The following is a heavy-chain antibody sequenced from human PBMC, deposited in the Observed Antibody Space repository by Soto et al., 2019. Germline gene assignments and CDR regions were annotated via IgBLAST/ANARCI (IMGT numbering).Heavy chain of an antibody. CDR3: AKGGGYGMDV. D-gene: IGHD2-15*01. CDR2: ISYDGSNK. CDR1: GFTFSSYG. Sequence: QVQLVESGGGVVQPGRSLRLSCAASGFTFSSYGMHWVRQAPGTGLEWVAVISYDGSNKYYADSVKGRFTISRDNSTNTLYLQMNSLRAEDTAVYYCAKGGGYGMDVWGQGTTVTVSS. V-gene: IGHV3-30*18. J-gene: IGHJ6*02.